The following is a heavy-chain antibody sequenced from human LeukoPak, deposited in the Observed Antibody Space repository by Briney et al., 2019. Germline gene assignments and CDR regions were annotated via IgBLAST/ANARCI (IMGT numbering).Heavy chain of an antibody. D-gene: IGHD4-23*01. CDR1: GYTFTSYG. CDR3: ARVAYGGNYFDY. J-gene: IGHJ4*02. CDR2: ISAYNGNT. V-gene: IGHV1-18*01. Sequence: ASVKVSCKASGYTFTSYGISWVRQAPGQGLEWMGWISAYNGNTNYAQKLQGRVTMTADTSTSTAYMELRSLRSDDTAVYYCARVAYGGNYFDYWGQGTLVTVSS.